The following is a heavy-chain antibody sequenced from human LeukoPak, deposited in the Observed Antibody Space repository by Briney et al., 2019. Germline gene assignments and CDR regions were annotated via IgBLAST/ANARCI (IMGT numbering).Heavy chain of an antibody. CDR1: GGSISSSSYY. D-gene: IGHD3-16*01. CDR3: ARDAPRAYYDYVWGSLGCWFDP. V-gene: IGHV4-39*07. J-gene: IGHJ5*02. CDR2: IYYSGST. Sequence: PSETLSLTCTVSGGSISSSSYYWGWIRQPPGKGLEWIGSIYYSGSTYYNPSLKSRVTISVDASKNQFSLKLSSVTAADTAVYYCARDAPRAYYDYVWGSLGCWFDPWGQGTLVTVSS.